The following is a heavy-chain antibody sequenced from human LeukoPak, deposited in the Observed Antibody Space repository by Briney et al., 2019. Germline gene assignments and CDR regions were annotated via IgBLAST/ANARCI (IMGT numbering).Heavy chain of an antibody. Sequence: GGSLRLSCAASGFTFSSYWMSWVRQAPGKGLEWVANIKQDGSEKYYVDSVKGRFTISRDNAKNSLYLQMNSLKTEDTAVYYCTTLATYYYDSSGSLFSEWGQGTLVTVSS. D-gene: IGHD3-22*01. V-gene: IGHV3-7*03. CDR1: GFTFSSYW. CDR3: TTLATYYYDSSGSLFSE. J-gene: IGHJ4*02. CDR2: IKQDGSEK.